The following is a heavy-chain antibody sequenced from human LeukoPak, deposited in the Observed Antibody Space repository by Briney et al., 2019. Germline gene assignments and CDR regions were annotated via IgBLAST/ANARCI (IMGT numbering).Heavy chain of an antibody. CDR3: ARDAVSGHYGMDV. J-gene: IGHJ6*04. CDR2: IYSGGST. V-gene: IGHV3-53*01. Sequence: GGSLRLSCAASGFTVSSNYMSWVRQAPGKGLEWVSVIYSGGSTYYADSVKGRFTISRDNSKNTLYLQMNSLRAEDTAVYYCARDAVSGHYGMDVWGKGTTVTVSS. D-gene: IGHD3-16*01. CDR1: GFTVSSNY.